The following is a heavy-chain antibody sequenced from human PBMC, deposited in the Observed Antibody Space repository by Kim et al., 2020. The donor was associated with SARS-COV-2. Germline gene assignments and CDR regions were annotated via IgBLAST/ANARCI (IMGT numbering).Heavy chain of an antibody. D-gene: IGHD3-22*01. CDR1: GYTFTSYA. J-gene: IGHJ4*02. Sequence: ASVKVSCKASGYTFTSYAMHWVRQAPGQRLEWMGWINAGNGNTKYSQKFQGRVTITRDTSASRAYMELSSLRSEDTAVYYCARVSGGYDSSGYLEYYFDYWGQGTLVTVSS. CDR3: ARVSGGYDSSGYLEYYFDY. V-gene: IGHV1-3*01. CDR2: INAGNGNT.